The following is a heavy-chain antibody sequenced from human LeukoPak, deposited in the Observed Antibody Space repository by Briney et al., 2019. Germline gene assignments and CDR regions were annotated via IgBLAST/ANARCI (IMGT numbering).Heavy chain of an antibody. Sequence: SETLSLTCAVSGGSISSSNWWSWVRQPPGKGLEWIGEIYHSGSTNYNPSLKSRVTISVDKSKNQFSLKLSSVTAADTAVYYCASMERDTAMDGEKVVYYYYGMDVWGQGTTVTVSS. D-gene: IGHD5-18*01. CDR1: GGSISSSNW. J-gene: IGHJ6*02. V-gene: IGHV4-4*02. CDR2: IYHSGST. CDR3: ASMERDTAMDGEKVVYYYYGMDV.